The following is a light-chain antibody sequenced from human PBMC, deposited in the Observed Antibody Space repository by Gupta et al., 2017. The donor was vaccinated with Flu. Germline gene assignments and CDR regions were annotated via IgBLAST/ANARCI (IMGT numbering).Light chain of an antibody. J-gene: IGKJ1*01. CDR1: QGISAW. Sequence: GDTVTITCRASQGISAWLAWYQQKPGKGPKHLMSAASSLESGVPTRFSGSGSGTDFTLTISRLQPEDFATYYCQRTDNFPWTFGQGTKVEIK. V-gene: IGKV1-12*01. CDR2: AAS. CDR3: QRTDNFPWT.